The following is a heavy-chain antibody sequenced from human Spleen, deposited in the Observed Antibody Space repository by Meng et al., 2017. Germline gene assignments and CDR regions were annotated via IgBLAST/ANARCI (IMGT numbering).Heavy chain of an antibody. V-gene: IGHV3-21*01. CDR3: AREVRYDFDY. CDR2: ISSSSSYI. Sequence: GESLKISCAASGFTFSSYSMNWVRQAPGKGLEWVSSISSSSSYIYYADSVKGRFTISRDNAKNSLYLQMNSLRAEDTAVYYCAREVRYDFDYWGQGTLVTVSS. D-gene: IGHD2-2*01. J-gene: IGHJ4*02. CDR1: GFTFSSYS.